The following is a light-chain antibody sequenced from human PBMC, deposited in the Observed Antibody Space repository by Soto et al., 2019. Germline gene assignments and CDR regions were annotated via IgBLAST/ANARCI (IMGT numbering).Light chain of an antibody. Sequence: ELVLTQSPATLSLSPGARATLSCRASQSVGTYLAWYHHNPGQAPRLLIYDASNRATGIPARFSGSGSGTDFTLTISSPEPEDVAVYYCQQRYNWPNTFGQGTKLEIK. CDR1: QSVGTY. V-gene: IGKV3-11*01. J-gene: IGKJ2*01. CDR3: QQRYNWPNT. CDR2: DAS.